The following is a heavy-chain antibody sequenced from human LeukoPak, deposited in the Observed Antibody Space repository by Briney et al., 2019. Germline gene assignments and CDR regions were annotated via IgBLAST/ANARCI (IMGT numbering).Heavy chain of an antibody. D-gene: IGHD6-19*01. Sequence: ASVKVSCKASGYTFTSSGISWVRQAPGQGLEWMGWIDTYNGNTNYAQKLQGRVTMTTDTPTSTAYMELRSLRSDDTAVYYCARDEQWLVPISRPFYGTDVWGQGTTVTVSS. CDR2: IDTYNGNT. J-gene: IGHJ6*02. V-gene: IGHV1-18*01. CDR1: GYTFTSSG. CDR3: ARDEQWLVPISRPFYGTDV.